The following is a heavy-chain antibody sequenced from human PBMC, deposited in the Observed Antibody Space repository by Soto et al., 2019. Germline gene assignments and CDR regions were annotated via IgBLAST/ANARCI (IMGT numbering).Heavy chain of an antibody. CDR2: ISGSGGST. CDR3: AKLGDYIWGSYRHPLTFDY. J-gene: IGHJ4*02. D-gene: IGHD3-16*02. Sequence: PGGSLRLSCAASGFTFSSYAMSWVRQAPGKGLEWVSAISGSGGSTYYADSVKGRFTISRDNSKNTLYLQMNSLRVEDTAVYYCAKLGDYIWGSYRHPLTFDYWGQGTLVTVSS. CDR1: GFTFSSYA. V-gene: IGHV3-23*01.